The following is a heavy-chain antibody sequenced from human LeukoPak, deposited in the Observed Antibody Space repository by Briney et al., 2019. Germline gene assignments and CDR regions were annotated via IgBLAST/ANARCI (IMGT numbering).Heavy chain of an antibody. V-gene: IGHV6-1*01. J-gene: IGHJ3*02. CDR2: TYYRSKWYN. CDR1: GDSVSSNSAA. Sequence: SQTLSLTCAISGDSVSSNSAAWNWIRQSPSRGLEWLGRTYYRSKWYNDYAVSVKSRITINPDTSKNQFSLQLNSVTPEDTAVYYCARVPHCSSTSCSERAFDIWGQGTMVTVSS. D-gene: IGHD2-2*01. CDR3: ARVPHCSSTSCSERAFDI.